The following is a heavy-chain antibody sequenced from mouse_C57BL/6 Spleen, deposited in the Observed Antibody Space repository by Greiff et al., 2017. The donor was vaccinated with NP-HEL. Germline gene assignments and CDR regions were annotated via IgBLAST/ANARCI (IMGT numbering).Heavy chain of an antibody. CDR3: ARGSYYFDF. Sequence: VQLQQSGAELVKPGASVKLSCKASGYTFTSYWIHWVKQRPGQGLEWIGMIHPNSGSSNYNEKFKSKATLTVDKSSTTAYMQLSSLTSEDSAVYDCARGSYYFDFWGQGTTLTVSS. J-gene: IGHJ2*01. CDR2: IHPNSGSS. V-gene: IGHV1-64*01. CDR1: GYTFTSYW.